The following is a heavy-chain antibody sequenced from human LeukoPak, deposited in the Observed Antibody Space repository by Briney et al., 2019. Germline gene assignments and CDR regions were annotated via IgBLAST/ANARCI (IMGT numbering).Heavy chain of an antibody. J-gene: IGHJ4*02. D-gene: IGHD2-2*01. CDR2: SDPEDGET. CDR1: GYTLTELS. V-gene: IGHV1-24*01. CDR3: ATSYCSSTSCYMEATFDY. Sequence: ASVKVSCKVSGYTLTELSMHWVRQAPGKGLEWMGGSDPEDGETIYAQKFQGRVTMTEDTSTDTAYMELSSLRSEDTAVYYCATSYCSSTSCYMEATFDYWGQGTLVTVSS.